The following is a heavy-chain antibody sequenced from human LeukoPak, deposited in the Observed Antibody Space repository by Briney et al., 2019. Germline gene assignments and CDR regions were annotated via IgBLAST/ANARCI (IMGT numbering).Heavy chain of an antibody. J-gene: IGHJ4*02. CDR3: ARLDCLSDECYNY. V-gene: IGHV4-59*08. CDR2: INYSGRS. CDR1: GNSITSDF. D-gene: IGHD2-21*01. Sequence: SETLSLTCIVSGNSITSDFWSWIRQSPGKGLEWIGYINYSGRSEYDPSLKSRVTISVDRSRKRVSRKMRSVTAADTAVYYCARLDCLSDECYNYWAVGALVTVSS.